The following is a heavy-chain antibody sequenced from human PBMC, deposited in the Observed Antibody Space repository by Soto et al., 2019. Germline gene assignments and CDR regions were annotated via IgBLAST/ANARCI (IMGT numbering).Heavy chain of an antibody. V-gene: IGHV3-23*01. CDR2: ISGSGGST. CDR3: AKGPARYYYDSSGYRYYYGMDV. D-gene: IGHD3-22*01. J-gene: IGHJ6*02. CDR1: GFTFSSYA. Sequence: PGGSLRLSCAASGFTFSSYARSWVRQAPGKGLEWVSAISGSGGSTYYADSVKGRFTISRDNSKNTLYLQMNSLRAEDTAVYYCAKGPARYYYDSSGYRYYYGMDVWGQGTTVTVSS.